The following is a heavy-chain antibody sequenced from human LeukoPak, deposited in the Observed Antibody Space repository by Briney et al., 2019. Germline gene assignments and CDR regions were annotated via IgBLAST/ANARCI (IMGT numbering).Heavy chain of an antibody. CDR1: GGSISSVLYY. CDR3: ARGVYGSGMLDY. J-gene: IGHJ4*02. D-gene: IGHD3-10*01. CDR2: IYPTGST. Sequence: PSETLSLTCTVSGGSISSVLYYWNWIRQPAGKGLEWIGRIYPTGSTNYNPSLKSRLTISLDTSKDLFSLSLTSVTAADTAVYYCARGVYGSGMLDYWGQGTLVTVSS. V-gene: IGHV4-61*02.